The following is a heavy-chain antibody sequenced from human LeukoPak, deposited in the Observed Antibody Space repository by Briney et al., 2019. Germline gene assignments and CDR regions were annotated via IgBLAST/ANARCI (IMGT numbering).Heavy chain of an antibody. CDR3: AREKDTAVVNELDY. D-gene: IGHD5-18*01. CDR2: INPNSGDT. J-gene: IGHJ4*02. Sequence: GASVKVSCKVSGYSFTGYYMHWVRQAPGQGLEWMGWINPNSGDTHYSQKFQGRVTMTRDTSISTAYMEVSRLRSDDTAVYYCAREKDTAVVNELDYWGQGTLVTVSS. CDR1: GYSFTGYY. V-gene: IGHV1-2*02.